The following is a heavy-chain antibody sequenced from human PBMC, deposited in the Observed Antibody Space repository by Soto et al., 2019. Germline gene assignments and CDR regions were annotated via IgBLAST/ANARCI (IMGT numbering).Heavy chain of an antibody. CDR3: ARPRVGDMSYFDY. V-gene: IGHV5-51*01. CDR1: GYSFSTYW. Sequence: ESLKISCKGSGYSFSTYWIAWLRQMPGKGLEWMGIIYPGDSDIRYSPSFQGQVTISADKSISTAYLQWSSLKASDTAMYYCARPRVGDMSYFDYWGQGTLVTVSS. D-gene: IGHD1-26*01. CDR2: IYPGDSDI. J-gene: IGHJ4*02.